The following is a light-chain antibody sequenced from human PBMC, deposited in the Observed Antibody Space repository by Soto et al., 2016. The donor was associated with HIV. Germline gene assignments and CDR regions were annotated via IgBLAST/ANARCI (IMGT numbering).Light chain of an antibody. Sequence: DIQMTQSPSSVSASIGDRVTITCRASQGISSWLAWYQQKPGKAPKLLIYGASILQRGVPSRFSGSGSGTEFTLTISSLQPDDFATYYCQQYNSYAWTFGQGTKVEIK. CDR2: GAS. V-gene: IGKV1D-16*01. J-gene: IGKJ1*01. CDR3: QQYNSYAWT. CDR1: QGISSW.